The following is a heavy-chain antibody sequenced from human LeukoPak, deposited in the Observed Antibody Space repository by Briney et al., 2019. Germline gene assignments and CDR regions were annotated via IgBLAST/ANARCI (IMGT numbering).Heavy chain of an antibody. J-gene: IGHJ4*02. CDR1: GGSVASTNW. CDR3: AREGGFYRPLDY. CDR2: VHLDGTT. D-gene: IGHD3-3*01. V-gene: IGHV4-4*02. Sequence: SETLSLTCGVSGGSVASTNWWTWVRQPPGKGLEWIGEVHLDGTTNYNPSLKSRLTMSVDLSENHISLTLTSVAAADTAVYYCAREGGFYRPLDYSGQGTLVTVSS.